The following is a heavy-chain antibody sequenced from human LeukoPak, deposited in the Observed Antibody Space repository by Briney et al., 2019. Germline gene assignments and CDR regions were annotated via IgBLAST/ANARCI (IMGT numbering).Heavy chain of an antibody. D-gene: IGHD4-17*01. V-gene: IGHV3-21*01. J-gene: IGHJ6*03. CDR3: ARAYGDPIFNYYYYYMDV. CDR2: LSSSSSYI. CDR1: GFTFSNYA. Sequence: GGSLRLSCAASGFTFSNYAMSWVRQAPGRGLEWVSSLSSSSSYIYYADSVKGRFTISRDNAKNSLYLQMNSLRAEDTAVYYCARAYGDPIFNYYYYYMDVWGKGTTVTISS.